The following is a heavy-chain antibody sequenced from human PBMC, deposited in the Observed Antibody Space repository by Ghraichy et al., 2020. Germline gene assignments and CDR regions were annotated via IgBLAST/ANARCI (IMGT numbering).Heavy chain of an antibody. CDR2: INAGNGYT. D-gene: IGHD3-22*01. J-gene: IGHJ4*02. CDR3: ARGVYDSSPDY. V-gene: IGHV1-3*01. CDR1: GYTFTIYA. Sequence: ASVKVSCKASGYTFTIYAIHWVRQAPGQRLEWMGWINAGNGYTKYSQKFQGRVTITRDTSANTAYMELSSLRSEDTAVYYCARGVYDSSPDYWGQGTLVTVSS.